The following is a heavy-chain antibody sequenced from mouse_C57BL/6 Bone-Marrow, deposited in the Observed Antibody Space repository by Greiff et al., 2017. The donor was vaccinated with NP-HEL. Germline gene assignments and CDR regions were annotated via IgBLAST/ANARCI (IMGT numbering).Heavy chain of an antibody. CDR2: ISNRASGYST. CDR1: GFTFTDYY. CDR3: ARYKEITPGWYFDV. D-gene: IGHD1-1*01. Sequence: EVQLVESGGGLVQPGGSLSLSCAASGFTFTDYYMSWVRQPPGKALEWLGFISNRASGYSTEYSVYVRFQFTISRDNSKSILYLQMNALRAEDSATYYCARYKEITPGWYFDVWGTGTTVTVSS. V-gene: IGHV7-3*01. J-gene: IGHJ1*03.